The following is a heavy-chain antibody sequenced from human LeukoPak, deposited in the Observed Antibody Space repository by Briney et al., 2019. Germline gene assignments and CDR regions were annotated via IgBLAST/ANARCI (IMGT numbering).Heavy chain of an antibody. CDR3: AKRFRGATSHDDDAFDI. D-gene: IGHD1-26*01. V-gene: IGHV3-23*01. J-gene: IGHJ3*02. CDR1: GFIFRNYG. Sequence: PGGSLRLSCAASGFIFRNYGMNWVRQAPGKGLEWLSGISPRGGGTYYADSVKGRFTISRDNSKNTLYLQMNSLRAEDTAVYYCAKRFRGATSHDDDAFDIWGQGTMVTVSS. CDR2: ISPRGGGT.